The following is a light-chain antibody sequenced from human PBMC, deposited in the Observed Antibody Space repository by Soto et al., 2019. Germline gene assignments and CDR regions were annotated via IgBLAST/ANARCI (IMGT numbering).Light chain of an antibody. CDR3: QLYGISPH. V-gene: IGKV3-20*01. CDR2: GAS. Sequence: EIVLTQSPGTLSLSPGEIATLCCRASQSVSNNYLAWYQQKPGQAPRILIYGASSRATGIPDRFSGSASGTDSTLTINRLEPEDFAVYYCQLYGISPHFGQGTRLEIK. J-gene: IGKJ5*01. CDR1: QSVSNNY.